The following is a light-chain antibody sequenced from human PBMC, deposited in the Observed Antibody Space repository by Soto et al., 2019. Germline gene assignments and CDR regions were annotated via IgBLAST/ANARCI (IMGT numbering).Light chain of an antibody. CDR2: KDD. CDR3: QSYNNIIGV. V-gene: IGLV6-57*04. Sequence: NFMLTQPHSVSESPGKTVTISCTRSSGSIASNFVQWYQQRPGSAPTTVIYKDDQRPSGVPGRFSGSIDRSSNSASLTIFGLKTEDEADYYCQSYNNIIGVFGGGTKLTVL. J-gene: IGLJ2*01. CDR1: SGSIASNF.